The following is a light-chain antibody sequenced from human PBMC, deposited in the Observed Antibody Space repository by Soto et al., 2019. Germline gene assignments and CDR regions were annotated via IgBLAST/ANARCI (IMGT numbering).Light chain of an antibody. V-gene: IGKV3-20*01. CDR1: QNFNYNY. CDR3: QQYGSTPWT. Sequence: NVLTQSPGTLALSTGERATLSXRASQNFNYNYLVWYQQRPGXAPGXXXHGXSSRAAGVPDRLTGSGSGTDFTLTINRLEPADSAVYYCQQYGSTPWTFGQGTKVDIK. J-gene: IGKJ1*01. CDR2: GXS.